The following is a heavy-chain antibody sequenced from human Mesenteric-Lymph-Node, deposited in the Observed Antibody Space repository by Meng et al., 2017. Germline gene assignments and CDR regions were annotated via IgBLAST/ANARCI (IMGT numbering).Heavy chain of an antibody. CDR1: GFTFSSYS. Sequence: GGSLRLSCAASGFTFSSYSMNWVRQAPGKGLEWVSSISSSSSYIYYADSVKGRFTISRDNAKNSLYLQMNSLRAEDTALYYCAKGRYSSGWIVDYFDYWGQGTLVTVSS. CDR2: ISSSSSYI. J-gene: IGHJ4*02. CDR3: AKGRYSSGWIVDYFDY. D-gene: IGHD6-19*01. V-gene: IGHV3-21*04.